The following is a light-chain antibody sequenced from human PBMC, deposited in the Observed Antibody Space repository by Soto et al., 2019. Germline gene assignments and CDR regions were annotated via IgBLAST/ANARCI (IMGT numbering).Light chain of an antibody. V-gene: IGKV1-5*01. CDR3: QEYNSYLWT. CDR2: DAS. CDR1: QSISSW. Sequence: IEITQSTSYLSSSALSINTNTCRASQSISSWLAWYQQKPGKAPKLLIYDASSLESGVPSRFSGSGSGTEFNLTISSLQPDDFETYYCQEYNSYLWTFGQGDKVDIK. J-gene: IGKJ1*01.